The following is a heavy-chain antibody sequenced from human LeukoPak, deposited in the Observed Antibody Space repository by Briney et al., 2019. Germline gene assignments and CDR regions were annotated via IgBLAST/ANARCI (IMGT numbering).Heavy chain of an antibody. V-gene: IGHV3-7*01. Sequence: GGSLRLSCAASGFTFSSYAMSWVRQAPGKGLEWVANIKQDGSEKYYVDSVRGRFTISRDNAKNSLYLQMNSLRAEDTAVYYCARDRADRLYYYYMDVWGKGTTLTVSS. CDR2: IKQDGSEK. CDR3: ARDRADRLYYYYMDV. CDR1: GFTFSSYA. J-gene: IGHJ6*03. D-gene: IGHD3-10*01.